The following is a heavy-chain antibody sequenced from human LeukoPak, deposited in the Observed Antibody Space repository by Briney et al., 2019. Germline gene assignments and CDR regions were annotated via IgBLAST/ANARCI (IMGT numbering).Heavy chain of an antibody. CDR3: ARVIQRGGFFDY. Sequence: ASVKVSCKASGYTFTGYYMHWVRQAPGQGLEWMGWINPNSGRTNYAPKFQGRVTMTRDTSISTAYMELSRLRSDDTAVYYCARVIQRGGFFDYWGQGTLVTVSS. J-gene: IGHJ4*02. V-gene: IGHV1-2*02. D-gene: IGHD2-2*01. CDR2: INPNSGRT. CDR1: GYTFTGYY.